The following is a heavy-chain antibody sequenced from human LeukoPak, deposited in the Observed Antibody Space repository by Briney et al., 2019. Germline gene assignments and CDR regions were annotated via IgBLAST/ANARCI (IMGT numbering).Heavy chain of an antibody. J-gene: IGHJ6*02. V-gene: IGHV1-8*01. D-gene: IGHD3-10*01. Sequence: ASVKVSCKASGYTFTSYDINWVRQATGQGLEWVGWMNPNSGNTGYAQKFQGRVTMTRNTSISTAYMELSSLRSEDTAVYYCARTMVRGVISAYDYGMDVWGQGTTVTVSS. CDR3: ARTMVRGVISAYDYGMDV. CDR1: GYTFTSYD. CDR2: MNPNSGNT.